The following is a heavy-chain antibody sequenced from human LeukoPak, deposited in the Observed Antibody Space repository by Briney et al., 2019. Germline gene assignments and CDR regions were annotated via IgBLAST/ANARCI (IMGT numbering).Heavy chain of an antibody. Sequence: GGSLRLSCAASGFTFRSYSMNWVRQAPGKGLEWVSYISSSSSTIYYADSVKGRFTISRDNAKNSLYLQMNSLRDEDTAVYYCAKAMAGGYNYGPFDNWGLGALVTVSS. J-gene: IGHJ4*02. V-gene: IGHV3-48*02. CDR1: GFTFRSYS. D-gene: IGHD5-18*01. CDR2: ISSSSSTI. CDR3: AKAMAGGYNYGPFDN.